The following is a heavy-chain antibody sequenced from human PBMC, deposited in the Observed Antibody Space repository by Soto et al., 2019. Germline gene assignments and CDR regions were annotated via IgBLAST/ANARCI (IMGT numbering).Heavy chain of an antibody. J-gene: IGHJ6*03. CDR3: ARDTATDYYYYYMDV. CDR1: GFTVSSNY. V-gene: IGHV3-66*01. CDR2: IYSGGST. Sequence: PGGSLTLSCAASGFTVSSNYMSWVRQAPGKGLEWVSVIYSGGSTYYADSVKGRFTISRDNSKNTLYLQMNSLRAEDTAVYYCARDTATDYYYYYMDVWGKGTTVTVSS. D-gene: IGHD2-15*01.